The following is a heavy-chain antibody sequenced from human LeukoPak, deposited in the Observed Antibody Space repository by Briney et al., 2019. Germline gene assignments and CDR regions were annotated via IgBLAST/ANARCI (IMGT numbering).Heavy chain of an antibody. CDR3: ARDQYYYGSGSYGLDY. CDR1: GGSISSGSYY. Sequence: SQTLSLTCTVSGGSISSGSYYWSWIRQPAGKGLEWIGRIYTSGSTNYNPSLKSRVTMSVDTSNNQFSLKLSSVTAADTAVYYCARDQYYYGSGSYGLDYWGQGTLVTVSS. J-gene: IGHJ4*02. CDR2: IYTSGST. D-gene: IGHD3-10*01. V-gene: IGHV4-61*02.